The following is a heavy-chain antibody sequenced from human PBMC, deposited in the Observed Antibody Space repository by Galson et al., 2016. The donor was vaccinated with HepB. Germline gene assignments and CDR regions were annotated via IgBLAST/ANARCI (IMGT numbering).Heavy chain of an antibody. V-gene: IGHV3-23*01. D-gene: IGHD1-7*01. CDR3: AKDHTGSTVGWSDGMDV. J-gene: IGHJ6*02. CDR2: ITGTGGGK. Sequence: SLRLSCAASGFSFSTFAMSWVRQAPGKGLEWISGITGTGGGKYYADSVKGRFTISRDTSKNTLFLQLSSLRVEDTAVYYCAKDHTGSTVGWSDGMDVWGQGTRVTVSS. CDR1: GFSFSTFA.